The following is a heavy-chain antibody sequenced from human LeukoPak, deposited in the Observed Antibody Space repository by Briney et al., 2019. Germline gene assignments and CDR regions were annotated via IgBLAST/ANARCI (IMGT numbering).Heavy chain of an antibody. V-gene: IGHV1-18*01. Sequence: GASVKVSCKASGYTFTNYGVSWVRQAPGQGLEWMGWISPNNGNTNYAQKLQGRLTMTTDTSTSTVYMELRSLRSDDTAMYYCARDLRTYYYDISGLSLFDYWGQGTLVTVSS. J-gene: IGHJ4*02. CDR2: ISPNNGNT. CDR3: ARDLRTYYYDISGLSLFDY. CDR1: GYTFTNYG. D-gene: IGHD3-22*01.